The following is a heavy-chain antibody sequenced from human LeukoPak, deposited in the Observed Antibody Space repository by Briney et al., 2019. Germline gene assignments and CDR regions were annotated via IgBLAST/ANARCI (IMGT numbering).Heavy chain of an antibody. J-gene: IGHJ4*02. D-gene: IGHD2-2*01. CDR3: ARDTFQPGLIDS. CDR2: INDESSDI. CDR1: GFTFSPYA. Sequence: GGSLRLSCAASGFTFSPYAMNWVRQAPGKGLEWVSYINDESSDIHYAGSVRGRFTISRDDARQTLYLQLSSLRVEDTAVYYCARDTFQPGLIDSWGQGTLVTVSS. V-gene: IGHV3-21*05.